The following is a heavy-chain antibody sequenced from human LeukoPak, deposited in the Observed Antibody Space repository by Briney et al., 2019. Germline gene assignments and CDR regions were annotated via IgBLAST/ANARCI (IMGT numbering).Heavy chain of an antibody. V-gene: IGHV6-1*01. D-gene: IGHD3-3*01. Sequence: SQTLSLTCAISGDSVSSNSAAWNWIRRSPSRGLEWLGRTYYRSKWYNDYAVSVKSRIAINPDTSKNQFSLQLNSVTPEDTAVYYCARKDGTSGHDAFDIWGQGTMVTVSS. J-gene: IGHJ3*02. CDR1: GDSVSSNSAA. CDR3: ARKDGTSGHDAFDI. CDR2: TYYRSKWYN.